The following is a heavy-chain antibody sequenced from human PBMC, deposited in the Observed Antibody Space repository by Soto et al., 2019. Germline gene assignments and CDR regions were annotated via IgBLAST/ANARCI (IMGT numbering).Heavy chain of an antibody. CDR1: GFTLSSYW. Sequence: GGSLRLSCEASGFTLSSYWMSWIRQAPGKGLEWVAVISYDGSNKYYADSVKGRFTISRDNSKNTLYLQMNSLRAEDTAVYYCARVPDYDFWSGPWFDYWGQGTLVTVSS. D-gene: IGHD3-3*01. V-gene: IGHV3-30-3*01. J-gene: IGHJ4*02. CDR2: ISYDGSNK. CDR3: ARVPDYDFWSGPWFDY.